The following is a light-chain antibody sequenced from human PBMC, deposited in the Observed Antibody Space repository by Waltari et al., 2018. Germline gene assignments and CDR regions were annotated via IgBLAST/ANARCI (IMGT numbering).Light chain of an antibody. V-gene: IGKV3-11*01. CDR1: QNVYYY. CDR3: QQRRDWPPT. Sequence: EIVLTQSPDTLSLSPGEGATLSCRASQNVYYYLAWYQHKPGQAPRLLSYDASKRANDIPARFSGSGSGTDFTLTISSLEPEDTALYYCQQRRDWPPTFGPGTKVDI. J-gene: IGKJ3*01. CDR2: DAS.